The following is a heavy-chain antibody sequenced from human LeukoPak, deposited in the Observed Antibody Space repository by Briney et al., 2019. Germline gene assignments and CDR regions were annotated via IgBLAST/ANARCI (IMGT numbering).Heavy chain of an antibody. V-gene: IGHV1-46*01. CDR2: INPSGGST. CDR3: ARVAAAGTTSWDYFDY. Sequence: GASVKVSCKASGYTFTSYYMHWVRQAPGQGLEWMGIINPSGGSTSYAQKFQGRVTMTRDTSTSTVYMELSRLRSDDTAVYYCARVAAAGTTSWDYFDYWGQGTLVTVSS. D-gene: IGHD6-13*01. J-gene: IGHJ4*02. CDR1: GYTFTSYY.